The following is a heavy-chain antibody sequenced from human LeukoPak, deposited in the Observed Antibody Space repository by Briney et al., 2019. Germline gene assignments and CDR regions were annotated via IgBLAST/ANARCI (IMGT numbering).Heavy chain of an antibody. CDR2: IYYSGST. CDR1: GGSISSYY. J-gene: IGHJ5*02. D-gene: IGHD4-11*01. Sequence: SETLSLTCTVSGGSISSYYWSWIRQPPGKGLEWIGYIYYSGSTNYNPSLKSRVTISVDTSKNQFSLKLSSVTAADTAVYYCARQGKTTGWFDPWGQGTLVTVSS. V-gene: IGHV4-59*08. CDR3: ARQGKTTGWFDP.